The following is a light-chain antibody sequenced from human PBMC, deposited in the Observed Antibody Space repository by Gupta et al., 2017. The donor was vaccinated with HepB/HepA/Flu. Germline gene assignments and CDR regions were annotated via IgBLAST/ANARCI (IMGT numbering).Light chain of an antibody. CDR1: SSNIGSNT. V-gene: IGLV1-44*01. CDR3: AAWDDSLNGPV. CDR2: NNN. Sequence: QSVLTQPPSASGTPGQRVTISCSGSSSNIGSNTVNWYQQLPGAAPKLLIYNNNKRPSGVPDRFSGSKSGTSDSLAISGLQAEDEVDYYCAAWDDSLNGPVFGRGTKLTVL. J-gene: IGLJ3*02.